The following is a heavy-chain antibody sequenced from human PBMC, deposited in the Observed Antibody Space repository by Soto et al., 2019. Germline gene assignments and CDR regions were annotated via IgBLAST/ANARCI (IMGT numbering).Heavy chain of an antibody. J-gene: IGHJ5*02. CDR2: IYYSGST. V-gene: IGHV4-59*01. CDR3: ARGSPSSGIAARRWFDP. D-gene: IGHD6-6*01. CDR1: GGSISSYY. Sequence: SETLSLTCTVSGGSISSYYWSWIRQPPGKGLEWIGYIYYSGSTNYNPSLKSRVTISVDTSKNQFSLKLSSVTAADTAVYYCARGSPSSGIAARRWFDPWGQGTLVTVSS.